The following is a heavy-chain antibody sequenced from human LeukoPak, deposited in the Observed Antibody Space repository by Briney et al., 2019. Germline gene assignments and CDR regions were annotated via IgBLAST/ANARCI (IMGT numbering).Heavy chain of an antibody. CDR1: GFTFSSYW. CDR2: IKQDGSGK. Sequence: GGSLRLSCAASGFTFSSYWMSWVRQAPGKGLEWVANIKQDGSGKYYVDSVKGRFTISRDNAKNSLYLQMNSLRAEDTAVYYCARGASSSWYVAFEFDYWGQGTLVTVSS. CDR3: ARGASSSWYVAFEFDY. V-gene: IGHV3-7*01. J-gene: IGHJ4*02. D-gene: IGHD6-13*01.